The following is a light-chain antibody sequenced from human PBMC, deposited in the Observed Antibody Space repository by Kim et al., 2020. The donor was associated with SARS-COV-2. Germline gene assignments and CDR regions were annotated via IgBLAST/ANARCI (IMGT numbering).Light chain of an antibody. Sequence: LSPGETATLSCRASQSISSALLAWYQQRPGQAPRLLMSGASIRATGIPDRFSGSGSGTDFTLTISRLETDDFAVYYCQQYGTTPLTFGGGTKVDIK. V-gene: IGKV3-20*01. J-gene: IGKJ4*01. CDR3: QQYGTTPLT. CDR2: GAS. CDR1: QSISSAL.